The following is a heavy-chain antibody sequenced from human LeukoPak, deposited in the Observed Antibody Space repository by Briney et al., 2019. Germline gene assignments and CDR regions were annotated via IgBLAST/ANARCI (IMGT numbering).Heavy chain of an antibody. J-gene: IGHJ4*02. Sequence: GGSLRLSCAASGFTVSSNYMSWVRQAPGKGLEWVSVIYSGGSTYYADSVKGRFTISRDNSKNTLYLQMNSLRAEDTAVYYCASSGYYFRYYFDYWGQGTLVTVSS. CDR3: ASSGYYFRYYFDY. CDR1: GFTVSSNY. V-gene: IGHV3-53*01. D-gene: IGHD3-22*01. CDR2: IYSGGST.